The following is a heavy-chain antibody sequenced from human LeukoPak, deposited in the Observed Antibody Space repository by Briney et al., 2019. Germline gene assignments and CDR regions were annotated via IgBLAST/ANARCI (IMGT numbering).Heavy chain of an antibody. V-gene: IGHV3-21*01. Sequence: GGSLRLSCAASGFTFSSYSMNWVRQAPGKGLEWVSSISSSSSYIYYADSVKGRFTISRDNAKNSLYLQMNSLRAEDTAVYYCARALNYYDSSGYYPMGDAFDIWGQGTMVPVSS. D-gene: IGHD3-22*01. CDR1: GFTFSSYS. J-gene: IGHJ3*02. CDR3: ARALNYYDSSGYYPMGDAFDI. CDR2: ISSSSSYI.